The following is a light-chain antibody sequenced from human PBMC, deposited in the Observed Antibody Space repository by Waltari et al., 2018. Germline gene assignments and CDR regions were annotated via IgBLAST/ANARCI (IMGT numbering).Light chain of an antibody. CDR2: DVS. Sequence: QSALTQPAAVSGSPGQSVTISCTGASSHIGRYDIVSWYQQHPGNAPKLVISDVSKRPSGVSDRFSGSKSGDTASLTISGLQFEDEADYYCCSYAGNYVWVFGGGTRLTVL. CDR3: CSYAGNYVWV. CDR1: SSHIGRYDI. V-gene: IGLV2-23*02. J-gene: IGLJ3*02.